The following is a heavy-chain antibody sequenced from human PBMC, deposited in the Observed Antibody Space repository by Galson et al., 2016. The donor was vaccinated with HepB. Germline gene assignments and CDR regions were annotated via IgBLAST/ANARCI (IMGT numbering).Heavy chain of an antibody. J-gene: IGHJ3*02. D-gene: IGHD5-12*01. CDR3: ARELATDAFDI. V-gene: IGHV3-7*03. CDR2: IKQDGSEK. Sequence: SLRLSCAASGFSFNIYRMHWVRQAPGKGLEWVADIKQDGSEKYYVDSVKGRFTISRDNAQNSLCLQMNNLRAEDAAVYYCARELATDAFDIWGQGTMVTVSS. CDR1: GFSFNIYR.